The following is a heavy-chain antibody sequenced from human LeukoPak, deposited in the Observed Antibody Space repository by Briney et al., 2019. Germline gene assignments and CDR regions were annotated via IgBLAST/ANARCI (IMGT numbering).Heavy chain of an antibody. CDR1: GVSISGSY. J-gene: IGHJ4*02. V-gene: IGHV4-59*08. CDR3: ARRKASTGVDF. CDR2: IYYTGST. D-gene: IGHD7-27*01. Sequence: SETLSLTCSVSGVSISGSYWSWLRQPPGKGLEWIGYIYYTGSTNYNPSLESRVTISVDTSKNQFSLKLTTVTAADTAVYYCARRKASTGVDFWGQGTLVTVSS.